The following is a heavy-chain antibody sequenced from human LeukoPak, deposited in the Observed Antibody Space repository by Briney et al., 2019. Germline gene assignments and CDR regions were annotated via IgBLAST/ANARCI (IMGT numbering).Heavy chain of an antibody. CDR1: GFTFSSYG. Sequence: GGSLTLSCAASGFTFSSYGMHWVRQAPGKGLEWVAVISYDGSNKDYADSVKGRFTISRDYSKNTQYLQMNSLRPEDTAVYYCAKRALSGGYSPPFDHWGQGTLVTVSS. J-gene: IGHJ4*02. D-gene: IGHD1-26*01. V-gene: IGHV3-30*18. CDR3: AKRALSGGYSPPFDH. CDR2: ISYDGSNK.